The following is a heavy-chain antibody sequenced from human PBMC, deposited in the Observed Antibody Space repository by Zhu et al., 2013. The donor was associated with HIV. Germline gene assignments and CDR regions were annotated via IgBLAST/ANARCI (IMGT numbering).Heavy chain of an antibody. V-gene: IGHV1-69*06. CDR3: ARGVGAVGDGKRSYYFHDMDV. J-gene: IGHJ6*03. D-gene: IGHD3-10*01. Sequence: QVQLVQSGPEAKKPGSSVKVSCKASGGSFRTSGISWVRQAPGQGLEWMGSIIPLVGTGKSAQNFQGRVKITADKSTNIAFMELSGLTSDDTAVYYCARGVGAVGDGKRSYYFHDMDVWGQGTTIAVTS. CDR1: GGSFRTSG. CDR2: IIPLVGTG.